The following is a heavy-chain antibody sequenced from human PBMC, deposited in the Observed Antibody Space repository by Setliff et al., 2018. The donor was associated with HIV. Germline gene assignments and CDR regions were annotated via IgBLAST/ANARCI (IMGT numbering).Heavy chain of an antibody. CDR1: GYTFTSYD. D-gene: IGHD5-18*01. V-gene: IGHV1-8*02. J-gene: IGHJ4*02. CDR3: ARRDGYSYGFWFFED. CDR2: MNPNSGST. Sequence: ASVKVSCKASGYTFTSYDINWVRQATGQGLEWMGWMNPNSGSTGYAQKFQGRVTMTRNTSLSTAYMEVRSLRSEDTAVYYCARRDGYSYGFWFFEDWGQGTRVTVSS.